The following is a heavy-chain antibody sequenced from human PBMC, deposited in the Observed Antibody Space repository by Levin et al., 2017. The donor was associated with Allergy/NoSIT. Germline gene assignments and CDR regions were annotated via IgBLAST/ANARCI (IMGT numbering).Heavy chain of an antibody. CDR1: GYTFTSYD. V-gene: IGHV1-8*01. CDR3: ARGSGESGSFDY. CDR2: MNPNSGNT. D-gene: IGHD3-10*01. Sequence: ASVKVSCKASGYTFTSYDINWVRQATGQGLEWMGWMNPNSGNTGYAQKFQGRVTMTRNTSISTAYMELSSLRSEDTAVYYCARGSGESGSFDYWGQGTLVTVSS. J-gene: IGHJ4*02.